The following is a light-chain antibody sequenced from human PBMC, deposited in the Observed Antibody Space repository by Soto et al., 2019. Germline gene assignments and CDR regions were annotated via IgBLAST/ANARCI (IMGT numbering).Light chain of an antibody. CDR2: KSS. CDR1: QTISNC. Sequence: IQMTQSPSTLSASVGNRVTITCQASQTISNCSAWYQQKPGKAPKLLIYKSSTLESGVPSRFSRGGSGTEFTLTIRSLQPEDFATDYCQQYNSYSQTFGQGTKVEIK. CDR3: QQYNSYSQT. V-gene: IGKV1-5*03. J-gene: IGKJ1*01.